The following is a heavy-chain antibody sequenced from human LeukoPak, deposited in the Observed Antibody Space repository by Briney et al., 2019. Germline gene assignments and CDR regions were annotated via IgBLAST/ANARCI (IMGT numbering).Heavy chain of an antibody. D-gene: IGHD3-3*01. V-gene: IGHV4-34*01. CDR2: INHSGST. CDR1: GGSFSGYY. Sequence: SETLSLTCAVYGGSFSGYYWGWIRQPPGKGLEWIGEINHSGSTNSNPSLKRRVTISVDTSKNQFSLKLSSVTAADTAVYYCARRRITIFGATLPLDYWGQGTLVTVSS. J-gene: IGHJ4*02. CDR3: ARRRITIFGATLPLDY.